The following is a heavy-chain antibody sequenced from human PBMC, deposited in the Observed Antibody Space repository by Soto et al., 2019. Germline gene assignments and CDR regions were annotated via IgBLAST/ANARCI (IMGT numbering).Heavy chain of an antibody. J-gene: IGHJ6*03. CDR1: GGSFSGYY. CDR2: INHSGST. Sequence: SETLSLTCAVYGGSFSGYYWSWIRQPPGKGLEWIGEINHSGSTNYNPSLKSRVTISVDTSKNQFSLKLSSVTAADTAVYYCARGGQQLVRRYYYYMDVWGKETTVTVSS. V-gene: IGHV4-34*01. CDR3: ARGGQQLVRRYYYYMDV. D-gene: IGHD6-13*01.